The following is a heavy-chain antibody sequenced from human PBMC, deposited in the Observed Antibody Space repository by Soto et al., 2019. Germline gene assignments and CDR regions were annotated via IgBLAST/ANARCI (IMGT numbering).Heavy chain of an antibody. V-gene: IGHV3-30*18. J-gene: IGHJ4*02. CDR2: VSHDGRNT. Sequence: GGSLRLSCAASGFTFSDYAMHWVRQAPGKGLEWVAVVSHDGRNTHYADSVKGRFTISRESSKNTVSLEMTSLRAEDKAVYYCAKGGRQWLVTSDFNYWGQGALVTVSS. CDR1: GFTFSDYA. D-gene: IGHD6-19*01. CDR3: AKGGRQWLVTSDFNY.